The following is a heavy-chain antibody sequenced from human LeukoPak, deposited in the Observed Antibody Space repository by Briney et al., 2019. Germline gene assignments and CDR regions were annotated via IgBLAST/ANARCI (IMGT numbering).Heavy chain of an antibody. J-gene: IGHJ1*01. D-gene: IGHD6-13*01. CDR2: IYYSGNT. CDR1: GGSIKNYY. V-gene: IGHV4-59*08. Sequence: PSETLSLTCGVSGGSIKNYYWSWIRQPPGKGLEWIGHIYYSGNTSYSPSLKSRVTISVDTSRNQLSLKLSSVTAADTAVYYCARGGAAAGTDFQHWGQGTLVTVSS. CDR3: ARGGAAAGTDFQH.